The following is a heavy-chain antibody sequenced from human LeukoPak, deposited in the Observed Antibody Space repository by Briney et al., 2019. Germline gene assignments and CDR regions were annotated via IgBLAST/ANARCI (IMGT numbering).Heavy chain of an antibody. CDR1: GFTFSSYA. Sequence: PGGSLRLSCAASGFTFSSYAMSWVRQAPGKGLEWVSGIRGSDGGTYYADSVKGRFTISGDNSKNTLYLQMNSLRVEDTVVYYCAKSKGVNTFYFDYWGQGALVTVSS. J-gene: IGHJ4*02. CDR2: IRGSDGGT. D-gene: IGHD5-18*01. CDR3: AKSKGVNTFYFDY. V-gene: IGHV3-23*01.